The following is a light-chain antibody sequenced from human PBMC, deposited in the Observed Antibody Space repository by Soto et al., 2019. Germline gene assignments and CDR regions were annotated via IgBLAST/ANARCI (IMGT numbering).Light chain of an antibody. J-gene: IGLJ1*01. CDR2: IND. Sequence: QSVLTQPPSASGTPGQRVTISCSGSSSNIGDNPVNWYQQVPGAAPKLLIYINDQRPSVVPDRFSGSKSGTLASLAISGLQPEDEADYYWAAWDDSLNALFGTGTKVTVL. CDR3: AAWDDSLNAL. CDR1: SSNIGDNP. V-gene: IGLV1-44*01.